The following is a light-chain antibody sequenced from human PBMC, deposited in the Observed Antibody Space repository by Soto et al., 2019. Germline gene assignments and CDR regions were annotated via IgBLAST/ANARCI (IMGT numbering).Light chain of an antibody. Sequence: QSVLTQPASVSGSPGQSITISCSGTSSDVGGYNYVSWYQQHPGKAPKLMIYDVSNRPSGVSNRFSGSKSGNTASLTISGLQVEDEADYYCSSYRSSSTPVIFGGGTKVTVL. V-gene: IGLV2-14*01. J-gene: IGLJ2*01. CDR3: SSYRSSSTPVI. CDR1: SSDVGGYNY. CDR2: DVS.